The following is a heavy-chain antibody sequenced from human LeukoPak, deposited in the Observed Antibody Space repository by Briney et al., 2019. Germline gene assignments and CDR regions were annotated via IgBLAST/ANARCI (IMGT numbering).Heavy chain of an antibody. V-gene: IGHV3-48*03. Sequence: GGSLRLSCAASGFTFSSYEMNWVRQAPGKGLEWVSYISSCGSTIYYADSVKGRFTISRDNAKNSLYLQMNSLRAEDTAVYNCARAPSALRYFDWSGYMDVWGKGTTVTISS. J-gene: IGHJ6*03. CDR1: GFTFSSYE. CDR2: ISSCGSTI. CDR3: ARAPSALRYFDWSGYMDV. D-gene: IGHD3-9*01.